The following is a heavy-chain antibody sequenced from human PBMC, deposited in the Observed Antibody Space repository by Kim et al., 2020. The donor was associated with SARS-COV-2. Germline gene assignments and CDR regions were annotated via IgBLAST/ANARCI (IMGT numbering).Heavy chain of an antibody. V-gene: IGHV4-34*01. CDR3: ARGVAAAGTVGYYFDY. Sequence: SLKSRVTISVDTSKNQFSLKLSSVTAADTAVYYCARGVAAAGTVGYYFDYWGQGTLVTVSS. D-gene: IGHD6-13*01. J-gene: IGHJ4*02.